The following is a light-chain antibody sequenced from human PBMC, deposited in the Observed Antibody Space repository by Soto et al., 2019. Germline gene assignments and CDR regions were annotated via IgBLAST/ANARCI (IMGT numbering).Light chain of an antibody. CDR1: TGAVTDGHY. CDR3: LLSFGGARRV. J-gene: IGLJ2*01. Sequence: QAVVTQEPSLTVSSGATVTLTCASSTGAVTDGHYPYWFQQKPGQAPRTLIYDTSNKHSWTPARFSGSLLGGKPVLTLSGAQPEDEADYFCLLSFGGARRVFGGGTKVTV. V-gene: IGLV7-46*01. CDR2: DTS.